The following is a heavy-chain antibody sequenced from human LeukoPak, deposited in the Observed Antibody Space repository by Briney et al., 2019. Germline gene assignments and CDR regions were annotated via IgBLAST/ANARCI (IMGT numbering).Heavy chain of an antibody. CDR2: ISYDGSNK. Sequence: GGSLRLSCAASGFTFSSYGMHWVRQAPGKGLEWVAVISYDGSNKYYADSVKGRFTISRDNSKNTLYLQMNSLRAEDTAVYYCAKDFYGIQGGAITSYYMDVWGKGTTVTVSS. CDR1: GFTFSSYG. V-gene: IGHV3-30*18. J-gene: IGHJ6*03. D-gene: IGHD3-10*01. CDR3: AKDFYGIQGGAITSYYMDV.